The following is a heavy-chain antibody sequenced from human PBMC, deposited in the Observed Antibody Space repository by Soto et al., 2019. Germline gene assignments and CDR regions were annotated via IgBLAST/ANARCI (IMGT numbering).Heavy chain of an antibody. Sequence: EVQLLESGGGLVQPGGSLRLSCAASGPTFKSFAMTWVRQAPGKGLEWVSGISGSSGTIYYADSVKGRFTVSRDNSKNTLYQQMNSLRVEDTAVHDCGKAYRWELVFYWGQGTPVTVTS. D-gene: IGHD1-26*01. CDR3: GKAYRWELVFY. V-gene: IGHV3-23*01. CDR2: ISGSSGTI. J-gene: IGHJ4*02. CDR1: GPTFKSFA.